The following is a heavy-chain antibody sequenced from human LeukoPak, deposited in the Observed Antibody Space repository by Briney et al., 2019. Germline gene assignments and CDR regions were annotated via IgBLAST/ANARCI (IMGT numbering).Heavy chain of an antibody. J-gene: IGHJ4*02. D-gene: IGHD3-10*01. CDR3: ARGIWFGELSFDY. Sequence: SETLSLTCTVSGYSISSGYFWGWIRQPPGKGLEWIGSIYHSGTTYYNPSLKSRVTISVDTSKNQFSLKLSSVTAADTAVYYCARGIWFGELSFDYWGQGTLVTVSS. CDR2: IYHSGTT. CDR1: GYSISSGYF. V-gene: IGHV4-38-2*02.